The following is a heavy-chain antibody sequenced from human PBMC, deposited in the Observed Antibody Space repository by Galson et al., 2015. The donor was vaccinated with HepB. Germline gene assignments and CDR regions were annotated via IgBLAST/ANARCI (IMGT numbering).Heavy chain of an antibody. CDR3: ARDPFYGYCSSTSCYIFDY. CDR1: GFTFSSYS. Sequence: SLRLSCAASGFTFSSYSMNWVRQAPGKGLEWVSSISSSSSYIYYAGSVKGRFTISRDNAKNSLYLQMNSLRAEDTAVYYCARDPFYGYCSSTSCYIFDYWGQGTLVTVSS. CDR2: ISSSSSYI. J-gene: IGHJ4*02. V-gene: IGHV3-21*01. D-gene: IGHD2-2*02.